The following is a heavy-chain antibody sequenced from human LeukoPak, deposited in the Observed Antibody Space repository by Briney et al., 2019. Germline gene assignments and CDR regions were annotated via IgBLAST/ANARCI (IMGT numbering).Heavy chain of an antibody. Sequence: GGSLRLSCAASGFTFSSYSMNWVRQAPGKGLEWVSYISSSSSTIYYADSVKGRFTISRDNAKNSLYLQMNSLRDEDTAVYYCARKHHYGGYGRFDYWGQGTLVTVSS. V-gene: IGHV3-48*02. J-gene: IGHJ4*02. D-gene: IGHD4-17*01. CDR1: GFTFSSYS. CDR3: ARKHHYGGYGRFDY. CDR2: ISSSSSTI.